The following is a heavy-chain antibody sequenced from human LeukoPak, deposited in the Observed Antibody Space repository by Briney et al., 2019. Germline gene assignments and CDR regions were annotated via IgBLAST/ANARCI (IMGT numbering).Heavy chain of an antibody. CDR2: IYYSGST. V-gene: IGHV4-39*07. Sequence: SETLSLTCTVSGGSISSSSYYWGWIRQPPGKGLEWIGSIYYSGSTYYHPSLKSRVTISVDTSKNQFSLKLSSVTAAGTAVYYCARFGSGWWYNDYWGQGTLVTVSS. CDR3: ARFGSGWWYNDY. CDR1: GGSISSSSYY. D-gene: IGHD6-19*01. J-gene: IGHJ4*02.